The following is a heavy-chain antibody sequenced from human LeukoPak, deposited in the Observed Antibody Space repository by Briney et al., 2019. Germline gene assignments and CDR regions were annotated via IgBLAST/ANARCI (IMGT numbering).Heavy chain of an antibody. J-gene: IGHJ4*02. V-gene: IGHV3-30*02. CDR2: IRYDGSNK. D-gene: IGHD3-22*01. CDR3: AKDLRSSGYFPYYFDY. CDR1: GFTFSNYG. Sequence: GGSLRLSCAASGFTFSNYGMHWVRQAPGKGLEWVAFIRYDGSNKYYADSVKGRFTISRDNSKNTLYLQMNSLRDEDTAVYYCAKDLRSSGYFPYYFDYWGQGTLVTVSS.